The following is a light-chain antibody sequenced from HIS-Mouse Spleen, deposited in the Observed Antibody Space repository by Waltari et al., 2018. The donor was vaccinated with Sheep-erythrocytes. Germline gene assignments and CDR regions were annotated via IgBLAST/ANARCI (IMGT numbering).Light chain of an antibody. CDR1: SRYVGGYNY. CDR3: CSYAGSYNHV. CDR2: DGS. V-gene: IGLV2-11*01. J-gene: IGLJ1*01. Sequence: QSALTQPRSVSGSPGQSVTISCTGTSRYVGGYNYVPWYQQHPGKAPKLMIYDGSKRPSGVPDRFSGSKSGNTASLTISGLQAEDEADYYCCSYAGSYNHVFATGTKVTVL.